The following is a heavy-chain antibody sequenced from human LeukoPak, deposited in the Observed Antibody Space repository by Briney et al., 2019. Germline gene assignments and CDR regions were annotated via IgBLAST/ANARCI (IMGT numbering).Heavy chain of an antibody. J-gene: IGHJ6*04. CDR2: ISSSGDYM. CDR1: GFTFSVYS. CDR3: ARGGSGWPLDV. D-gene: IGHD6-19*01. V-gene: IGHV3-21*01. Sequence: GGSLRLSCAASGFTFSVYSVNWVRQPPRKGLEWVSSISSSGDYMYYADSVKGRFIISRDNAKNPLYLQMNSLRAEDTAVYYCARGGSGWPLDVWGKGTTVTVSS.